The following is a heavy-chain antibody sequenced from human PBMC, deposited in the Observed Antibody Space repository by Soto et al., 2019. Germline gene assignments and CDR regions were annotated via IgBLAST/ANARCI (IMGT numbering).Heavy chain of an antibody. CDR2: ISSSSSTI. CDR1: GFTFSSYS. V-gene: IGHV3-48*01. Sequence: EVQLVESGGGLVQPGGSLRLSCAASGFTFSSYSMNWVRQAPGKGLEWVSYISSSSSTIYYADSGKGRFTISRDNAKNSLYLQMNSLRAEDTAVYYCARDDIVVVPAAQSENYYYYYYMDVWGKGTTVTVSS. D-gene: IGHD2-2*01. CDR3: ARDDIVVVPAAQSENYYYYYYMDV. J-gene: IGHJ6*03.